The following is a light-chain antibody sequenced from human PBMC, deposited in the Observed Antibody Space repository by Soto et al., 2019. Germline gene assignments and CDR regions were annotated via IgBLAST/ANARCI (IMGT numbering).Light chain of an antibody. CDR3: QHYGRSPIT. CDR1: QSVNSR. V-gene: IGKV3-20*01. CDR2: GAS. J-gene: IGKJ5*01. Sequence: EIVLTQSPGTLSLSPGERATLSCRASQSVNSRLAWYQHKPGQAPRLLISGASSRATGIPDRFSGSGSATDFTLTISRLEPYDFALYYCQHYGRSPITFGHGTRLEIK.